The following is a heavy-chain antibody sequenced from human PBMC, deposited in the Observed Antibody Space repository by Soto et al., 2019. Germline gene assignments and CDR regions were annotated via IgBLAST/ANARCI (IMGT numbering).Heavy chain of an antibody. J-gene: IGHJ4*02. V-gene: IGHV1-69*01. CDR2: IIPIFGTA. CDR1: GGTFSSYA. CDR3: ARESGGSDSCTPFDY. D-gene: IGHD1-26*01. Sequence: QVQLVQSGAEVKKPGSSVKVSCKASGGTFSSYAISWVRQAPGQGLEGMGGIIPIFGTANYAQKFQGRVTITADDAASKGYMELSSLRSEDTAVYYCARESGGSDSCTPFDYWGQGTLVTVSS.